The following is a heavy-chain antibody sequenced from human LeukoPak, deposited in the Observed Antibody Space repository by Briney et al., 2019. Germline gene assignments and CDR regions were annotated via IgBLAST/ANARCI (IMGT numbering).Heavy chain of an antibody. CDR3: ARDRWGAAPDEPFDY. CDR1: GYTFTDYY. CDR2: INPNTGGT. J-gene: IGHJ4*02. Sequence: ASVKVSCKASGYTFTDYYIHWVRQAPGQGLEWMGWINPNTGGTHYAQKFQGRVTMTRDTSISTAYMELSRLRSDDTAVYYCARDRWGAAPDEPFDYWGQGTLVTVSS. V-gene: IGHV1-2*02. D-gene: IGHD6-13*01.